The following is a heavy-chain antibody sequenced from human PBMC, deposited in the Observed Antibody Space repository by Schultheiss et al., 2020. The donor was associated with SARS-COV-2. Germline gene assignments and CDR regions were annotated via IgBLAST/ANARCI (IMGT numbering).Heavy chain of an antibody. CDR2: IYYSGST. CDR3: AKRGIAAADY. CDR1: GGSFSGYY. D-gene: IGHD6-13*01. Sequence: SETLSLTCAVYGGSFSGYYWSWIRQPPGKGLEWIGYIYYSGSTNYNPSLKSRVTISVDTSKNQFSLKLSSVTAADTAVYYCAKRGIAAADYWGQGTLVTVSS. J-gene: IGHJ4*02. V-gene: IGHV4-59*12.